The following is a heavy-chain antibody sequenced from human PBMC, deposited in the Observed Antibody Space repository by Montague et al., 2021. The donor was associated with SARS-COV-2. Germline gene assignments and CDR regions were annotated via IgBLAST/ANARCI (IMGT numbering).Heavy chain of an antibody. D-gene: IGHD6-13*01. Sequence: ETLSLTCSVAGGSITDRTYDWGCIRQSPGKGLEWIGAINYSGTTYYXPSVKSRVTISLDTAKNQFSLKMTSVTAADTAVYYCARHWGIAAAGNWGQGTLVTVSS. J-gene: IGHJ4*02. CDR3: ARHWGIAAAGN. CDR2: INYSGTT. V-gene: IGHV4-39*01. CDR1: GGSITDRTYD.